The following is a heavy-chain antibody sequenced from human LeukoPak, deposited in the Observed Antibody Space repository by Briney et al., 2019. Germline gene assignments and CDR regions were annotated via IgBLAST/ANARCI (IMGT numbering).Heavy chain of an antibody. CDR3: ARLLMIVDGFDP. Sequence: PSETLSLTCTVSGASLSSGSYYWSWIRQPAGKGLEWIGRIYPSGSTDYNPSLKSRVTISVDTSKNQSSLKLSSVTAADTAVYYCARLLMIVDGFDPWGQGTLVTVSS. CDR2: IYPSGST. V-gene: IGHV4-61*10. J-gene: IGHJ5*02. CDR1: GASLSSGSYY. D-gene: IGHD3-22*01.